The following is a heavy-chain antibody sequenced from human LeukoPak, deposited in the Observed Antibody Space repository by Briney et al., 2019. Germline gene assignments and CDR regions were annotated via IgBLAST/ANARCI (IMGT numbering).Heavy chain of an antibody. D-gene: IGHD3-22*01. V-gene: IGHV3-30*02. J-gene: IGHJ4*02. CDR3: ARDSPSSGYYFDY. CDR2: IRYDGSNK. CDR1: GFTFSSYG. Sequence: SGGSLRLSCGASGFTFSSYGMHWVRQAPGKGLEWVAFIRYDGSNKYYADSVKGRFTISRDNSKNTLYLQMNSLRAEDTAVYYCARDSPSSGYYFDYWGQGTLVTVPS.